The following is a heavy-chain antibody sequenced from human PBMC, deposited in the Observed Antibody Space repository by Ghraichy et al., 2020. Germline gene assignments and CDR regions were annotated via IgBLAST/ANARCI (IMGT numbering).Heavy chain of an antibody. CDR2: ISSSSSHT. CDR1: GFTFSDYY. D-gene: IGHD5-18*01. Sequence: GGSLRLSCAASGFTFSDYYMSWIRQAPGKGLEWVSYISSSSSHTNYADSVKGRFTISRDNAKKSLYLQMNSLRAEDTAVYYCAKSSYGYWAAFGYYLDQWGQGTLVTVSS. CDR3: AKSSYGYWAAFGYYLDQ. V-gene: IGHV3-11*06. J-gene: IGHJ4*02.